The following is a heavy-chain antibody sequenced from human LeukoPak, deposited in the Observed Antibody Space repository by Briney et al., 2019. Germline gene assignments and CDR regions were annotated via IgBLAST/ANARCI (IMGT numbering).Heavy chain of an antibody. D-gene: IGHD2-2*01. CDR3: ASSIVYCSSTSCYFN. Sequence: ASVKVSCKASGYTFTSYGISWVRQAPGQGVEWMGWISAYNGNTNYAQKFQGRVTMTRDTSISTAYMELSRLRSDDTAVYYCASSIVYCSSTSCYFNWGQGTLVTVSS. V-gene: IGHV1-18*01. CDR1: GYTFTSYG. J-gene: IGHJ4*02. CDR2: ISAYNGNT.